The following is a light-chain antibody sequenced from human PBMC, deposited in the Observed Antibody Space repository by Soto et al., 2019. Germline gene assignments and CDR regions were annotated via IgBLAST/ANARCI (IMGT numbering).Light chain of an antibody. CDR2: DAS. CDR1: QSVDSNY. V-gene: IGKV3-20*01. J-gene: IGKJ5*01. CDR3: QQFGNSPTT. Sequence: EIVLTQSPGTLSLSSGERATLSCRASQSVDSNYLAWYQHKPGQAPRLLISDASRRATGIPDRFSGSGSGTDFTLTISRLEPEDFAVYYCQQFGNSPTTFGQGTRLEIK.